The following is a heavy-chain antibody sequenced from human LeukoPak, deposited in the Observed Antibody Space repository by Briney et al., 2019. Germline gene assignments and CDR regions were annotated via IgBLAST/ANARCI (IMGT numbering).Heavy chain of an antibody. D-gene: IGHD6-13*01. CDR3: ARGRGSSRKPYYFDY. CDR2: MNPNSGNT. J-gene: IGHJ4*02. Sequence: GASVKVSCKASGYTFTSYDINWVRQATGQGLEWMGWMNPNSGNTGYAQKFQGRVTITRNTSISTAYMELSSLRSEDTAAYYCARGRGSSRKPYYFDYWGQGTLVTVSS. CDR1: GYTFTSYD. V-gene: IGHV1-8*03.